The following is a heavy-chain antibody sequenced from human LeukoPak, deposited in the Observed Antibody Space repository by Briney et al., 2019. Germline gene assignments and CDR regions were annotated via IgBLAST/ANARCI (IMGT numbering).Heavy chain of an antibody. V-gene: IGHV1-69*13. CDR2: IIPIFGTA. Sequence: SVKVSCKASGGTFSSYAISWVRQAPGQRLEWMGGIIPIFGTANYAQKFQGRVTITADESTSTAYMELSSLRSEDTAVYYCARTLLDYGDSYTNYYYYMDVWGKGTTVTVSS. D-gene: IGHD4-17*01. CDR1: GGTFSSYA. J-gene: IGHJ6*03. CDR3: ARTLLDYGDSYTNYYYYMDV.